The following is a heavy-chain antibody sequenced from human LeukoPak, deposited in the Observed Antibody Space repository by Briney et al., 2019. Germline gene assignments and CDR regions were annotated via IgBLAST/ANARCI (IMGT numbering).Heavy chain of an antibody. CDR3: ARGDRRRDFWSGYSRIYYYYMDV. CDR2: MNPNSGNT. J-gene: IGHJ6*03. D-gene: IGHD3-3*01. CDR1: GYTFTSYD. V-gene: IGHV1-8*01. Sequence: RASVKVSCKASGYTFTSYDINWVRQATGQGLEWMGWMNPNSGNTGYAQKFQGRVTMTRNTSISTAYMELSSLRSEDTAAYYCARGDRRRDFWSGYSRIYYYYMDVWGKGTTVTVSS.